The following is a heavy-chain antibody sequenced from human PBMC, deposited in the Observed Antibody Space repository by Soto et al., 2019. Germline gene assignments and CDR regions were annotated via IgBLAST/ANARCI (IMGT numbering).Heavy chain of an antibody. CDR3: TAILLGY. D-gene: IGHD1-26*01. J-gene: IGHJ4*02. Sequence: ASVKVSCKASGHIFTSHYIHWVRQAPGQGLDWMGLISPSGTATVYTQSLRGRVTMTRDTSTNTVYMDLNSLRSDDTAVYYCTAILLGYWGQGTVVTVSS. CDR2: ISPSGTAT. CDR1: GHIFTSHY. V-gene: IGHV1-46*04.